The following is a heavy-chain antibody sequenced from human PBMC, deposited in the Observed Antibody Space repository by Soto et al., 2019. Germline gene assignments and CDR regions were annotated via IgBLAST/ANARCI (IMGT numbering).Heavy chain of an antibody. V-gene: IGHV1-2*02. CDR2: INPNSGGT. Sequence: ASVKVSCKASGYTFTGYYMHWVRQAPGQGLEWMGWINPNSGGTNYAQKFQGRVTMTRDTSISTAYMELSRLRSDDTAVYYCARHRIPSDYYYYGMDVWGQGTTVTVSS. CDR3: ARHRIPSDYYYYGMDV. D-gene: IGHD2-2*02. CDR1: GYTFTGYY. J-gene: IGHJ6*02.